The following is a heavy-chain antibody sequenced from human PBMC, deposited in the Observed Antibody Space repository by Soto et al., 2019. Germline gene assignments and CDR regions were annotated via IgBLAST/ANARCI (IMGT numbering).Heavy chain of an antibody. CDR2: IYYSGST. CDR1: GGSISSYY. CDR3: ARDNSSSSEDWYFDL. J-gene: IGHJ2*01. Sequence: QVQLQESGPGLVKPSETLSLTCTVSGGSISSYYWSWIRQPPGKGLELIGYIYYSGSTNYNPSLKSRVTISVDTSKNQFSLKLSSVTAADTAVYYCARDNSSSSEDWYFDLWGRGTLVTVSS. D-gene: IGHD6-6*01. V-gene: IGHV4-59*01.